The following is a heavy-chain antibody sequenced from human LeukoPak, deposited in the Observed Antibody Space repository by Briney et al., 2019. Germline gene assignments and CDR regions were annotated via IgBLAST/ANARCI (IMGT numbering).Heavy chain of an antibody. J-gene: IGHJ4*02. Sequence: GGSLRLSCAASGFTFSIYAMSWVRQAPGKGLEWVSTISGSGGGTYYADSVKGRFTISRDNSKNTLYLQMNSLRAADTAVYYCAALDTAKVPLPDWGQGTLVTVSS. CDR1: GFTFSIYA. V-gene: IGHV3-23*01. CDR3: AALDTAKVPLPD. D-gene: IGHD2-15*01. CDR2: ISGSGGGT.